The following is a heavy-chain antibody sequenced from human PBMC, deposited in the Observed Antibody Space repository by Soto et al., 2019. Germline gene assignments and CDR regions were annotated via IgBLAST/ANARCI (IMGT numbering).Heavy chain of an antibody. Sequence: SETLSLTCTVSCVSISSGGYYWNWIRQHPGKGLEWIGYIYFSGSTYYNPSLKSRVSISVDTSKNQFSLKLTSVTAADTAVYYCAREVPTPYYFDYWGQGTLVTVSS. V-gene: IGHV4-31*03. CDR3: AREVPTPYYFDY. J-gene: IGHJ4*02. CDR2: IYFSGST. CDR1: CVSISSGGYY.